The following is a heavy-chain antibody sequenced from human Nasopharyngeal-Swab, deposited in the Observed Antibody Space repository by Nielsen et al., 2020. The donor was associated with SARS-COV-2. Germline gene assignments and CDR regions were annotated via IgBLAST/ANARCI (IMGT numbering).Heavy chain of an antibody. Sequence: WIRQPPGKGLEWVAVISYDGSNKYYADSVKGRFTISRDNSKNTLYLQMNSLRAEDTAVYYCAKNGGNSGSIHAFDIWSQGTMVTVSS. V-gene: IGHV3-30*18. CDR2: ISYDGSNK. CDR3: AKNGGNSGSIHAFDI. J-gene: IGHJ3*02. D-gene: IGHD4-23*01.